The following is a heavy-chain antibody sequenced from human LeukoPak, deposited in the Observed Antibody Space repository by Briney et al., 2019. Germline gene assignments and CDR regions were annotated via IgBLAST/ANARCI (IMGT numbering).Heavy chain of an antibody. CDR3: ARDLFGSSWVY. CDR1: GFSISNYW. D-gene: IGHD3-10*01. Sequence: PGGSLRLSCAASGFSISNYWMEWVRLAPGQGQVWVSCINSDGRVTAYADSVTGRLTISTVHATNTLYLQMNRLTTAETAVYFCARDLFGSSWVYWGQGLRVTV. V-gene: IGHV3-74*01. J-gene: IGHJ4*02. CDR2: INSDGRVT.